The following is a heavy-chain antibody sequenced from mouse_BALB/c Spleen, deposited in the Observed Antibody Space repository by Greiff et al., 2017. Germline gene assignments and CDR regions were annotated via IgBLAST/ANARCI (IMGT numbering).Heavy chain of an antibody. V-gene: IGHV1-82*01. D-gene: IGHD1-1*01. CDR2: IYPGDGDT. Sequence: VKLMESGPELVKPGASVKISCKASGYAFSSSWMNWVKQRPGQGLEWIGRIYPGDGDTNYNGKFKGKATLTADKSSSTAYMQLSSLTSVDSAVYFCARGSYYGDYWGQGTTLTVSS. CDR3: ARGSYYGDY. J-gene: IGHJ2*01. CDR1: GYAFSSSW.